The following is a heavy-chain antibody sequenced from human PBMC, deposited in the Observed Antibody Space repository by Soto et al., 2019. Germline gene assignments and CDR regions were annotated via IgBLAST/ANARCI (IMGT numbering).Heavy chain of an antibody. J-gene: IGHJ6*03. Sequence: EVRLVESGGGLVQPGGSLTLSCAASGFTFSSYAMHWVRQAPGKGLEYVSGVSGNGGGTYYANSVKGGFTISRDNSKNTLYLQMGSLRAEDMAVYYCARGASFYSYYYIDIWGRGTTVTVSS. V-gene: IGHV3-64*01. CDR1: GFTFSSYA. D-gene: IGHD2-2*01. CDR2: VSGNGGGT. CDR3: ARGASFYSYYYIDI.